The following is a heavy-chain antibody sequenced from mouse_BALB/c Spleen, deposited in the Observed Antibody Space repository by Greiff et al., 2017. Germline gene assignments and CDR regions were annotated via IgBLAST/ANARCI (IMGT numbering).Heavy chain of an antibody. D-gene: IGHD1-1*01. CDR2: ISSGSSTI. CDR3: ARSRGYYGSSYDY. CDR1: GFTFSSFG. J-gene: IGHJ2*01. V-gene: IGHV5-17*02. Sequence: EVNVVESGGGLVQPGGSRKLSCAASGFTFSSFGMHWVRQAPEKGLEWVAYISSGSSTIYYADTVKGRFTISRDNPKNTLFLQMTSLRSEDTAMYYCARSRGYYGSSYDYWGQGTTLTVSS.